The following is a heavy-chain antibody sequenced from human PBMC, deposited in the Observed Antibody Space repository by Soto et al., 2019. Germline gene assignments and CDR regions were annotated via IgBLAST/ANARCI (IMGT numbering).Heavy chain of an antibody. CDR3: TRATFGVGMDL. CDR2: MGGAGAR. Sequence: EVQLVESGGGLVQPGGSLRLSCAAFGFTYNSYDMIWVRQVTGKGLEWIASMGGAGAREYSGSVKGRFIISRDNAKNALYLQMDSIRVADTGVYYCTRATFGVGMDLWGHGTPVTVSS. CDR1: GFTYNSYD. V-gene: IGHV3-13*01. J-gene: IGHJ6*02. D-gene: IGHD3-10*01.